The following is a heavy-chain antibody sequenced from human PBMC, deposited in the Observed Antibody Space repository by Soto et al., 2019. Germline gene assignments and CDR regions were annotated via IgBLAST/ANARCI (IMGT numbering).Heavy chain of an antibody. V-gene: IGHV3-30-3*01. CDR3: ARGAGWAAYWYFDF. CDR2: ISYDGSNK. D-gene: IGHD1-26*01. CDR1: GFTFSSYA. J-gene: IGHJ2*01. Sequence: GGSLRLSCAASGFTFSSYAMHWVRQAPGKGLEWVAVISYDGSNKYYADSVKGRFTISRDNSKNTLYLQMNSLRAEDTAVYYCARGAGWAAYWYFDFWGRGTLVTVSS.